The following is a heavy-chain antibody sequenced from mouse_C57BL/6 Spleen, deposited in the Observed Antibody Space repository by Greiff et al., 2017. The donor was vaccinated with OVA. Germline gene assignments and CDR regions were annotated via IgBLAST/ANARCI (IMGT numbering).Heavy chain of an antibody. J-gene: IGHJ3*01. V-gene: IGHV1-69*01. D-gene: IGHD2-4*01. CDR1: GYTFTSYW. CDR2: IDPSDSYT. CDR3: ARIADYDWFAY. Sequence: QVQLQQPGAELVMPGASVKLSCKASGYTFTSYWMHWVKQRPGQGLEWIGEIDPSDSYTNYNQKFKGKSTLTLDKSSSTAYMQLSSLTSEDSAVYYCARIADYDWFAYWGQGTLVTVSA.